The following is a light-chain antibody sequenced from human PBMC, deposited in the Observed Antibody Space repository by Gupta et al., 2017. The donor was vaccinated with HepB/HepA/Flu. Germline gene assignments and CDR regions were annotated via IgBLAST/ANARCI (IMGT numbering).Light chain of an antibody. CDR1: KLGDKY. CDR2: QDS. CDR3: QAGDSSTAWV. V-gene: IGLV3-1*01. Sequence: SYELPQPPSVSVSPGQTASITCSGDKLGDKYACWYQQKPGQSPVLVIYQDSKRPSGIPERFSGSNSGNTATLTISGTQAMEEADYYCQAGDSSTAWVFGGGTKLTVL. J-gene: IGLJ2*01.